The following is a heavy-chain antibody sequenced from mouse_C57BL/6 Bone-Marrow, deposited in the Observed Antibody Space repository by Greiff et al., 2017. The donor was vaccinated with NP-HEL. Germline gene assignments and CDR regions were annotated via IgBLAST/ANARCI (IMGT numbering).Heavy chain of an antibody. CDR2: INPNNGGT. Sequence: EVQLQQSGPELVKPGASVKISCKASGYTFTDYYMNWVKQSHGKSLEWIGDINPNNGGTSYNQKFKGKATLTVDKSSSTAYMELRSLTSEDSAVYYCARPKLYAMDYWGQGTSVTVSS. V-gene: IGHV1-26*01. J-gene: IGHJ4*01. CDR1: GYTFTDYY. CDR3: ARPKLYAMDY.